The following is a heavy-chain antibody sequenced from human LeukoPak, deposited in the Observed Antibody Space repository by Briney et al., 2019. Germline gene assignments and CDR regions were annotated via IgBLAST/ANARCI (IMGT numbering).Heavy chain of an antibody. CDR1: GFPFNTYW. D-gene: IGHD1-26*01. J-gene: IGHJ3*02. CDR2: IKEDGSEA. CDR3: SPEVWELQGASDI. Sequence: GGSLRLSCAASGFPFNTYWMTWVRQAPGKGLEWVANIKEDGSEAHYVDSVKGRFTISRDNAENSLYLQMNSLRAADTAVYYCSPEVWELQGASDIWGQGTMVVVSS. V-gene: IGHV3-7*01.